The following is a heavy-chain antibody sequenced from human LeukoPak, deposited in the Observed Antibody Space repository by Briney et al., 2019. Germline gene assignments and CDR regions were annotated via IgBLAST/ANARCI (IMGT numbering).Heavy chain of an antibody. D-gene: IGHD2-2*01. CDR2: ISYDGSNK. Sequence: GGSLRLSCAASGFTFSSYAMHWVRQAPGKGLEGVAFISYDGSNKYYADSVKGRFTISRDNSKNTLYLQMNSLRAEDTAVYYCTRTGCSSTSCYVGFDYWGQGTLVTVSS. CDR3: TRTGCSSTSCYVGFDY. J-gene: IGHJ4*02. V-gene: IGHV3-30*04. CDR1: GFTFSSYA.